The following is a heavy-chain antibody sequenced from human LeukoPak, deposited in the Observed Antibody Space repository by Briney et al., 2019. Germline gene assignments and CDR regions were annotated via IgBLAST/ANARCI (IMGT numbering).Heavy chain of an antibody. CDR3: ARDCSSTSCYGALYYYYMDV. J-gene: IGHJ6*03. D-gene: IGHD2-2*01. Sequence: ASVKVSCKASGYTFTSYGISWVRQAPGQGLEWMGWISAYNGNTNYAQKLQGRVTMTTDTSTSTAYMELRSLRSDDTAVYYCARDCSSTSCYGALYYYYMDVWGKGTTVTVSS. CDR1: GYTFTSYG. CDR2: ISAYNGNT. V-gene: IGHV1-18*01.